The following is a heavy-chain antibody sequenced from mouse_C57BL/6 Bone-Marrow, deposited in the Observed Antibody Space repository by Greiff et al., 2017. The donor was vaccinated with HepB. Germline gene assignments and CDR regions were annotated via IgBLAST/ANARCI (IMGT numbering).Heavy chain of an antibody. D-gene: IGHD2-5*01. CDR1: GYTFTDYN. Sequence: EVQLQQSGPELVKPGASVKMSCKASGYTFTDYNMHWVKQSHGKSLEWIGYINPNNGGTSYNQKFKGKATLTVNKSSSTAYMELRSLTSEDSAVYYCARVRKALSYYSNDYWYFDVWGTGTTVTVSS. J-gene: IGHJ1*03. CDR3: ARVRKALSYYSNDYWYFDV. CDR2: INPNNGGT. V-gene: IGHV1-22*01.